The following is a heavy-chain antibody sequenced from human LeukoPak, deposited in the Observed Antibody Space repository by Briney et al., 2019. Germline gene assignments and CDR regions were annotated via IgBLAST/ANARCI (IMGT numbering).Heavy chain of an antibody. D-gene: IGHD3-22*01. CDR2: IYYSGST. CDR3: ARDPSGYFNY. V-gene: IGHV4-61*01. Sequence: SETLSLTCTVSGGSVSTGSYYWSWIRQPPGKGLEWIGYIYYSGSTNYNPSLKSRVTISVDTSKNQFSLKLSSVTAADTAVYYCARDPSGYFNYWGQGTLATVSS. CDR1: GGSVSTGSYY. J-gene: IGHJ4*02.